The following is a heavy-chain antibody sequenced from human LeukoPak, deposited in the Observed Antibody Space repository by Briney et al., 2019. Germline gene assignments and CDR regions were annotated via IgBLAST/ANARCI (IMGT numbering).Heavy chain of an antibody. D-gene: IGHD2-21*02. CDR1: GFTFSSYG. Sequence: GGSLRLSCAASGFTFSSYGMHWVRQAPGKGLEWVAVIWYDGSNKYYADSVKGRFTISRDNSKNTLHLQMNSLRAEDTAVYYCAKGGCGGDCYYYFDYWGQGTLVTVSS. CDR2: IWYDGSNK. V-gene: IGHV3-33*06. J-gene: IGHJ4*02. CDR3: AKGGCGGDCYYYFDY.